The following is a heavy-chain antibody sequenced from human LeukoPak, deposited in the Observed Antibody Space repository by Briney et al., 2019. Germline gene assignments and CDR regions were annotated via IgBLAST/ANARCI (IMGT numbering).Heavy chain of an antibody. V-gene: IGHV3-21*04. Sequence: KPGGSLRLSCAASGFTFSSYSMNWVRQAPGKGLEWVSSISSSSSYIYYADSVKGRLTISRDNAKNSLYLQMNSLRAEDTAVYYCANSYYGSGSYTVVYYFDYWGQGTLVTVSS. J-gene: IGHJ4*02. CDR3: ANSYYGSGSYTVVYYFDY. CDR2: ISSSSSYI. D-gene: IGHD3-10*01. CDR1: GFTFSSYS.